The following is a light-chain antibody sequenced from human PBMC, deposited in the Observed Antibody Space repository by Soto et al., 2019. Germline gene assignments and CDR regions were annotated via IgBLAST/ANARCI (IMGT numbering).Light chain of an antibody. V-gene: IGKV3-20*01. CDR3: QQYGNSHPIT. J-gene: IGKJ5*01. CDR2: GAS. Sequence: EIVWTQSPGTLSLSPGERATLSCRASQSVTSTYLAWYQQKPGQAPRLLIYGASHRATGIPDRFSGSGSETDFSLTISRLEPEDFAVYYCQQYGNSHPITFGRGTRLEIK. CDR1: QSVTSTY.